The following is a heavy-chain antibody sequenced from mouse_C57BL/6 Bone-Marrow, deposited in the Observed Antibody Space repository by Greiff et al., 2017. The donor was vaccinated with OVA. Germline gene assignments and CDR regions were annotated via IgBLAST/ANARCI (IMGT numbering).Heavy chain of an antibody. CDR2: ISSGSSTI. CDR3: ARSYGSSYPYYAMDY. CDR1: GFTFSDYG. D-gene: IGHD1-1*01. Sequence: EVKLVESGGGLVKPGGSLKLSCAASGFTFSDYGMHWVRQAPEKGLEWVAYISSGSSTIYYADTVKGRFTISRDNAKNTLFLQMTSLRSEDTAMYYCARSYGSSYPYYAMDYWGQGTSVTVSS. V-gene: IGHV5-17*01. J-gene: IGHJ4*01.